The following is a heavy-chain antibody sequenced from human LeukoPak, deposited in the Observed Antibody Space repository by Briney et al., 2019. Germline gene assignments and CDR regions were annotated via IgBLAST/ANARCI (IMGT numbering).Heavy chain of an antibody. V-gene: IGHV3-30-3*01. D-gene: IGHD3-10*01. Sequence: GGSLRLSCAASGFTFSSYAMHWVRQAPGKGLERVAVISYDGSNKYYADSVKGRFTISRDNSKNTLYLQMNSLRAEDTAVYYCALWGPSGMDVWGQGTTVTVSS. J-gene: IGHJ6*02. CDR2: ISYDGSNK. CDR1: GFTFSSYA. CDR3: ALWGPSGMDV.